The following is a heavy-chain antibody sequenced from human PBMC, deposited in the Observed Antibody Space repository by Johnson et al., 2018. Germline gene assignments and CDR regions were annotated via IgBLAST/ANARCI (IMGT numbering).Heavy chain of an antibody. CDR1: GFAFNTFW. V-gene: IGHV3-74*01. J-gene: IGHJ3*01. CDR3: AKDFRERSTAWSDSADV. CDR2: IKGDGTAT. Sequence: VQLQESGGGLVQPGGSLRLSCAASGFAFNTFWMHWVRQVPGKGLVWVSRIKGDGTATDYADSVRGRFTISRDNAKNTLYLQLYSLRPEDTALYYCAKDFRERSTAWSDSADVWGQVTMVTVSS. D-gene: IGHD3-10*01.